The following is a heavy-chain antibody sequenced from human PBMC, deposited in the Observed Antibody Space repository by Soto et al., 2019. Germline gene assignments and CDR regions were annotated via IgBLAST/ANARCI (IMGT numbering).Heavy chain of an antibody. CDR3: ARHFSPYDSSGYYYYYYGMDV. Sequence: GGSLRLSCAASGFTFSSYEMNWVRQAPGKGLEWVSYISSSGSTIYYADSVKGRFTISRDNAKNSLYLQMNSLRAEDTAVYYCARHFSPYDSSGYYYYYYGMDVWGQGTTVTVSS. J-gene: IGHJ6*02. D-gene: IGHD3-22*01. CDR2: ISSSGSTI. CDR1: GFTFSSYE. V-gene: IGHV3-48*03.